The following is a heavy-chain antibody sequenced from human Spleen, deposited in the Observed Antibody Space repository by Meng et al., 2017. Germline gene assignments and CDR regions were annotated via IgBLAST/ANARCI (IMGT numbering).Heavy chain of an antibody. D-gene: IGHD3-9*01. CDR2: IYYTGAA. V-gene: IGHV4-39*07. CDR1: GGFINTINYY. CDR3: AGLFYYFDY. J-gene: IGHJ4*02. Sequence: SETLSLTCTVSGGFINTINYYWGWIRQPPGKGLEWIGSIYYTGAAYYSPSLRSRVTISLDTSKNQFSLSLSSVTAADTAVYYCAGLFYYFDYWGQGTLVTVSS.